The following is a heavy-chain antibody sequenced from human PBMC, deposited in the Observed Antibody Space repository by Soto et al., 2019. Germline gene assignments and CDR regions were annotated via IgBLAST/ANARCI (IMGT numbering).Heavy chain of an antibody. CDR3: ASHGRSYYDSSGYTLDY. D-gene: IGHD3-22*01. CDR1: GGSISSYY. J-gene: IGHJ4*02. CDR2: IYYSGST. V-gene: IGHV4-59*08. Sequence: QVQLQESGPGLVKPSETLSLTCTVSGGSISSYYWSWIRQPPGKGLEWIGYIYYSGSTNYNPSLKRRVTISVDTSKNQFSLKLSSVTAADTAVYYCASHGRSYYDSSGYTLDYWGQGTLVTVSS.